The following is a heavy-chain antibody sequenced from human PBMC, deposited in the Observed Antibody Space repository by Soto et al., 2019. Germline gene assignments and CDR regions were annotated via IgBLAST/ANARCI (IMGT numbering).Heavy chain of an antibody. J-gene: IGHJ3*02. Sequence: EVQLVESGGGLVQPGGSLRLSCAASGFTVSSNYMSWVRQAQGKGLEWVSVIFTGGSTYYADSVKGRFTISRHSSKNTVYLQMNSLRAEDTAVYYCARDRYSSGWLAAFDIFCEGTMVTVSS. CDR2: IFTGGST. CDR3: ARDRYSSGWLAAFDI. V-gene: IGHV3-53*04. CDR1: GFTVSSNY. D-gene: IGHD6-19*01.